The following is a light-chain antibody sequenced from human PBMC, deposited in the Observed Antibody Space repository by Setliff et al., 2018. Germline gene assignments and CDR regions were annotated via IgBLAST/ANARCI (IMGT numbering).Light chain of an antibody. V-gene: IGLV2-14*03. Sequence: QSVLAQPASVSGSPGQSITISCTGTSSDIGAYNYVSWYQEHPRQAPKLMIYDVNKRPSGVSYRFSGSKSGNTASLTISGLQAGDEADYFCTSYASGSTYVVFGGGTK. J-gene: IGLJ2*01. CDR3: TSYASGSTYVV. CDR2: DVN. CDR1: SSDIGAYNY.